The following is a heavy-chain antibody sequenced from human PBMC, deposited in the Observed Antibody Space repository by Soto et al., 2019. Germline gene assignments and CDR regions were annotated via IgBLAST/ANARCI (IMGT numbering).Heavy chain of an antibody. CDR1: GYGRAMSW. CDR2: IYPGDSDT. V-gene: IGHV5-51*01. Sequence: GECRTISGRGSGYGRAMSWVVWVRQKPGKGLEWMGIIYPGDSDTRYNPSFQGQVTISADKSISTAYLQWTSLKASDTAMYYCAKGPGDFYYAMDVWGQGTTVTVSS. CDR3: AKGPGDFYYAMDV. J-gene: IGHJ6*02.